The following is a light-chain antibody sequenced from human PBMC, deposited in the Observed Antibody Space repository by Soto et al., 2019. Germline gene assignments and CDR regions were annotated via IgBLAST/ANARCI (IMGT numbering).Light chain of an antibody. CDR3: SSKTTRSSYL. CDR1: INDIGGYDF. CDR2: EVS. V-gene: IGLV2-14*01. J-gene: IGLJ1*01. Sequence: QSVLTQPASVSGSPGQSITISCTGTINDIGGYDFVSWYQQYSGKDPKLIIFEVSNRPSGVSNRFSGSKSGDTASLTISGLRAEDEADYYCSSKTTRSSYLFGTGTKVTV.